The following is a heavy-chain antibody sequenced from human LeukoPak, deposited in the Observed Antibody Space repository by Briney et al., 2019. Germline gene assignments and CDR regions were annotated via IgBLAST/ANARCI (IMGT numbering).Heavy chain of an antibody. Sequence: SETLSLTCAVSGVSFSGFYWSWIRQSPGKGLEWIGEINHDGTTNHNPSLKSRVTISADTTKRQFSLKVNSVTAADTAVYYCARVRRGSHHFDYWGQGTLVTVSS. CDR1: GVSFSGFY. CDR3: ARVRRGSHHFDY. D-gene: IGHD3-10*01. V-gene: IGHV4-34*01. CDR2: INHDGTT. J-gene: IGHJ4*02.